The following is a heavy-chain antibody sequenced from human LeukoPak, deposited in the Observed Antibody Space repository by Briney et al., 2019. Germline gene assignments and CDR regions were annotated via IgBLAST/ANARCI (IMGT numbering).Heavy chain of an antibody. CDR3: ATTLDRIVGATHFDY. V-gene: IGHV3-30*03. CDR2: ISYDGSNK. CDR1: GFTFSSYG. D-gene: IGHD1-26*01. Sequence: GGSLRLSCAASGFTFSSYGMHWVRQAPGKGLEWVAVISYDGSNKYYADSVRGRFTISRDNSKNTLYLQMNSLRAEDTAVYYCATTLDRIVGATHFDYWCQGTLVTVSS. J-gene: IGHJ4*02.